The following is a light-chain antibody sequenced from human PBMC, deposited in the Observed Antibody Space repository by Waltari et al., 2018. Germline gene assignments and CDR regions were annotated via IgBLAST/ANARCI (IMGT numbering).Light chain of an antibody. J-gene: IGLJ2*01. Sequence: QSALTQSPSVSGSPGQSVTISCTGTTSDVGNDNRVSWYQQPPGTAPKVVIYEVNNRPSGVPDRFSGSKSGNTAYLTISGLQAEDEADYYCSSYTSSTTFVFGGGTKLAVL. CDR1: TSDVGNDNR. CDR2: EVN. CDR3: SSYTSSTTFV. V-gene: IGLV2-18*02.